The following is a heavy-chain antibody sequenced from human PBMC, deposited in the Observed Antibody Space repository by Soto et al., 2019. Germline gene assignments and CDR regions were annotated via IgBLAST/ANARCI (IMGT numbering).Heavy chain of an antibody. CDR2: IYYTGIT. D-gene: IGHD5-12*01. J-gene: IGHJ4*02. CDR3: ARDSAPYNHNYDSPY. V-gene: IGHV4-30-4*01. CDR1: GGSISSADYY. Sequence: HVQLQESGPGLVKPSQTLSLTCTVSGGSISSADYYWSWIRQPPGKGLEWIGYIYYTGITFYNPSLTSRVTVSVDTSKNQFSLRLRSVTAADTAVYYCARDSAPYNHNYDSPYLGLGTLVTVSS.